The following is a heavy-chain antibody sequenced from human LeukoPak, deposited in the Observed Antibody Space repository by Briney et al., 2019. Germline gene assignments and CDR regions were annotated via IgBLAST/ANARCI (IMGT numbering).Heavy chain of an antibody. CDR3: ASTGGYFDWLVVY. CDR1: GGSISSYY. V-gene: IGHV4-59*12. CDR2: IYYSGST. J-gene: IGHJ4*02. D-gene: IGHD3-9*01. Sequence: SETLSLTCTVSGGSISSYYWSWIRQPPGKGLEWIGYIYYSGSTNYNPSLKSRVTISVDTSKNQFSLKLSSVTAADMAVYYCASTGGYFDWLVVYWGQGTLVTVSS.